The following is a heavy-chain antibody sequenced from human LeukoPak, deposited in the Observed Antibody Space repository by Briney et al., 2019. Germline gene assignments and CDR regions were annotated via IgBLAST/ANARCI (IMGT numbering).Heavy chain of an antibody. CDR1: GGTFSSYA. V-gene: IGHV1-69*04. J-gene: IGHJ5*02. CDR2: IIPILGIA. Sequence: SVKVSCKASGGTFSSYAISWVRQAPGQGLEWIGRIIPILGIANYEQKFQGRVTITADKSKSTAYMELSSLRSEDTAVYYCARMYYYDSSGYYPNWFDPWGQGTLVTVSS. D-gene: IGHD3-22*01. CDR3: ARMYYYDSSGYYPNWFDP.